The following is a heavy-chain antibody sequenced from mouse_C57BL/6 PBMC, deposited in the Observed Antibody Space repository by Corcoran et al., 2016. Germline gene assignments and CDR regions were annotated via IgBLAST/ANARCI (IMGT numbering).Heavy chain of an antibody. J-gene: IGHJ2*01. Sequence: EVQLQQSGAELVRPGASVKLSCTASGFNIKDYYMHWVKQRPEQGLEWIGRIDPEDGDTEYAPKFQGKATMTADTSSNTAYLQLNSLTSEDTAVYYCTTLDSSGYYFDYWGQGTTLTVSS. D-gene: IGHD3-2*02. CDR3: TTLDSSGYYFDY. CDR1: GFNIKDYY. CDR2: IDPEDGDT. V-gene: IGHV14-1*01.